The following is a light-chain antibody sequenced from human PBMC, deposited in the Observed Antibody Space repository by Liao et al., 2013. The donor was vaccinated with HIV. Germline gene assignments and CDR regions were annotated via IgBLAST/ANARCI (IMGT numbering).Light chain of an antibody. J-gene: IGLJ2*01. V-gene: IGLV3-1*01. CDR3: QAWDSSTVV. CDR1: KVGDKY. Sequence: SYELTQPPSVSVSPGQTASITCSGDKVGDKYACWYQVKPGQSPVLVIYQDSKRPSGIPERFSGSNSGITATLTISGTQAMDEADYYCQAWDSSTVVFGGGTKLTVL. CDR2: QDS.